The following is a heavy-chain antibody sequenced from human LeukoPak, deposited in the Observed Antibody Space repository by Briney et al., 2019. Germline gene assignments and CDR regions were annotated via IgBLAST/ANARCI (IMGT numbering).Heavy chain of an antibody. CDR1: GGTFSSYA. V-gene: IGHV1-69*05. CDR2: IIPIFGTA. Sequence: VASVKVSCKASGGTFSSYAISWVRQAPGQGLEWMGRIIPIFGTANYAQKFQGRVTITTDESTSTAYMELSSLRSEDTAVYYCAGYCSGGSCYGGYYFDYWGQGTLVTVSS. D-gene: IGHD2-15*01. J-gene: IGHJ4*02. CDR3: AGYCSGGSCYGGYYFDY.